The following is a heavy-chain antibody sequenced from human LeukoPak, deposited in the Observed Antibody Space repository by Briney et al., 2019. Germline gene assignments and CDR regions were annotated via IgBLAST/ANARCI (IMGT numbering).Heavy chain of an antibody. CDR2: IIPIFGTA. CDR3: ARTAAGGYSGYDYGY. J-gene: IGHJ4*02. CDR1: GGTFSSYA. V-gene: IGHV1-69*13. D-gene: IGHD5-12*01. Sequence: GASVKVSCKASGGTFSSYAISWVRQAPGQGLEWMGGIIPIFGTANYAQKFQGRVTITADESTGTAYMELSSLRSEDTAVYYCARTAAGGYSGYDYGYWGQGTLVTVSS.